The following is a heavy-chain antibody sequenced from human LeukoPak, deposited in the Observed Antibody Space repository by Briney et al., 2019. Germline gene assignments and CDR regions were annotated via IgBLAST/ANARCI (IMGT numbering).Heavy chain of an antibody. V-gene: IGHV3-11*01. CDR3: ASLVCSSTSCYTGGRWFDP. CDR1: GFTFSDYY. D-gene: IGHD2-2*02. Sequence: GGSLRLSCAASGFTFSDYYMSWIRQAPGKGLEWVSYISISGSTIYYADSVKGRFTISRDNAKNSLYLQMNSLRAEDTAVYYCASLVCSSTSCYTGGRWFDPWGQGTLVTVSS. J-gene: IGHJ5*02. CDR2: ISISGSTI.